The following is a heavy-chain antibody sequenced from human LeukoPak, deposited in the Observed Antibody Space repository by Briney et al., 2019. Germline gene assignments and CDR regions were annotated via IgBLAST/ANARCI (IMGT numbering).Heavy chain of an antibody. Sequence: GGSLRLSXAASGFTFSSYWMSWVRQAPGKGLEWVANIKQDGSEKYYVDSVKVRFTISRDNAKNSLYLQMNSLRAEDTAVYYSAREGYCSSTSCSDFDYWGQGTLVTVSS. J-gene: IGHJ4*02. CDR3: AREGYCSSTSCSDFDY. CDR1: GFTFSSYW. V-gene: IGHV3-7*01. D-gene: IGHD2-2*01. CDR2: IKQDGSEK.